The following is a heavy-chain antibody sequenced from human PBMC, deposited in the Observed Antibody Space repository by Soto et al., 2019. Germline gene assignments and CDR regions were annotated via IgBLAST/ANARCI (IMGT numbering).Heavy chain of an antibody. CDR1: RFTFSAYW. J-gene: IGHJ5*02. Sequence: PGGSLRLSCAVSRFTFSAYWMHWVRQTPGKGLVWVSRINPDGTKTNYADSVEGRFTISRDNAKSTLYLQMNSLSAEDTAIYFCSSDTFGLRGTWGQGTLVTVSS. CDR3: SSDTFGLRGT. D-gene: IGHD3-3*01. V-gene: IGHV3-74*01. CDR2: INPDGTKT.